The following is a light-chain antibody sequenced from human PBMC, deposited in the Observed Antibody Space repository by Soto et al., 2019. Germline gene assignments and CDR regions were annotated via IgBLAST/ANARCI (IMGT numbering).Light chain of an antibody. V-gene: IGKV1-5*03. J-gene: IGKJ2*01. CDR2: KAS. CDR3: QQFNTYPYT. CDR1: QGGSYW. Sequence: DIQMTKSPSTLSASVGDRVTITCRASQGGSYWLAWYQQKPGKAPKLLIYKASSLESGVPSRFSGSGSGTEFTLTISSLQPDDFATYYCQQFNTYPYTFGQGTKLGIK.